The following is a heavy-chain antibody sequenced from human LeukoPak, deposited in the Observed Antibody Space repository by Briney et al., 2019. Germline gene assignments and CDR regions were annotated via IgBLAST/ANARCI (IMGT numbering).Heavy chain of an antibody. V-gene: IGHV4-34*01. CDR1: GGSFSGYY. Sequence: SETLSLTCAVYGGSFSGYYWSWIRQPPGKGLEWIGEINHSGSTKYNPSLKSRLTISVDTSKNQFSLKLSSVTAADTALYYCARMRTGLWGFQHWGQGTLVTVSS. D-gene: IGHD1-26*01. J-gene: IGHJ1*01. CDR3: ARMRTGLWGFQH. CDR2: INHSGST.